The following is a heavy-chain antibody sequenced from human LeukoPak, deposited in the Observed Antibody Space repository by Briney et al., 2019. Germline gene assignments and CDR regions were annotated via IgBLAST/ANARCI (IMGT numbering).Heavy chain of an antibody. CDR2: IYYSGST. J-gene: IGHJ3*02. Sequence: SETLSLTCTVSGGSISSSSYYWGWIRQPPGKGLEWIGSIYYSGSTYYNPSLKSRGTISVDTSKNQFSLKLSSVTAADRTVSYCARRGIWFGELNAFDIWGQGTMVTVSS. CDR3: ARRGIWFGELNAFDI. D-gene: IGHD3-10*01. CDR1: GGSISSSSYY. V-gene: IGHV4-39*01.